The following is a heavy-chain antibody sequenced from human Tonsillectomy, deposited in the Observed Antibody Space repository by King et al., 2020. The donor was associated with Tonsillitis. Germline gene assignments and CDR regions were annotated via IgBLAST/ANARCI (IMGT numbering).Heavy chain of an antibody. CDR3: AXGEPLDY. V-gene: IGHV1-18*04. Sequence: VQLVESGPEVKKPGASVKVSCKASGYTFTSYTISWVRQAPGQGLEWMGWISGYSGNTNYAQKLRGRVTMTTDTSTSTAYMELRSLRSDDTAVYFCAXGEPLDYWXXGTLVTVXS. D-gene: IGHD1-14*01. CDR1: GYTFTSYT. CDR2: ISGYSGNT. J-gene: IGHJ4*02.